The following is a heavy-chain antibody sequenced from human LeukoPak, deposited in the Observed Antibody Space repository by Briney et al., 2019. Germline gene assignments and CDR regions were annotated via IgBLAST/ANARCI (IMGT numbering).Heavy chain of an antibody. V-gene: IGHV4-38-2*01. Sequence: GSLRLSCAASGFTLSDYWMSWIRQPPGKGLEWIGSIYYSGSTYYNPSLKSRVTISVDTSKNQFSLKLSSVTAADTAVYYCASNHYYGSGSYQDWGQGTLVTVSS. CDR1: GFTLSDYW. D-gene: IGHD3-10*01. CDR2: IYYSGST. CDR3: ASNHYYGSGSYQD. J-gene: IGHJ4*02.